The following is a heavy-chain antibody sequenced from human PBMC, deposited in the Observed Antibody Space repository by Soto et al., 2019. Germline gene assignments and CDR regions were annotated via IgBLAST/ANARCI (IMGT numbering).Heavy chain of an antibody. CDR1: GFTGSSND. J-gene: IGHJ6*02. Sequence: PGGSVRLSRAASGFTGSSNDRSWVRQAPGKGLEWVSAIGTAGDPYYPGTVKGRFTISIENAKNSLYLQRNRLRAGDTAVYYCARERPGPYGMVVGGQGTTVTVSS. V-gene: IGHV3-13*05. CDR2: IGTAGDP. CDR3: ARERPGPYGMVV.